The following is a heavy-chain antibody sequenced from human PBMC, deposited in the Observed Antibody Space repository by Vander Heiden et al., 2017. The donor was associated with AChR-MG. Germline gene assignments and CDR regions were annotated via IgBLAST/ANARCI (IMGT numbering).Heavy chain of an antibody. D-gene: IGHD1-7*01. V-gene: IGHV3-7*04. J-gene: IGHJ6*02. CDR1: GFTFSSYW. CDR2: IKQDGSEK. CDR3: ARAELELRCYYYYYGMDV. Sequence: EVQLVESGGGLVQPGGSLRLSCAASGFTFSSYWMSWVRQAPGKGLEWVANIKQDGSEKYYVDSVKGRVTISRDNAKNSLYRQMNSLRAEETAVYYCARAELELRCYYYYYGMDVWGQGTTVTVSS.